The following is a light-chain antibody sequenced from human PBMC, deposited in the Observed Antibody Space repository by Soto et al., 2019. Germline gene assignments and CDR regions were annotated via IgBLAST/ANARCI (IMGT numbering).Light chain of an antibody. Sequence: EIVMTQSPGFLSVSPGERVTLSCRDSHSINRNLAWYQQKPGQGPRLLSYRASTRAAGIPPRFSGRGSGTEFTRTISSVQSEDFAVYYCQQYDNWPLLFGGGTKVGSK. CDR3: QQYDNWPLL. CDR1: HSINRN. CDR2: RAS. J-gene: IGKJ4*02. V-gene: IGKV3-15*01.